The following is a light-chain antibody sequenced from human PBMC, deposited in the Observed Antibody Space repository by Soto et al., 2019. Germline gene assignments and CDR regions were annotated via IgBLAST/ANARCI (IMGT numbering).Light chain of an antibody. CDR2: GAS. J-gene: IGKJ1*01. CDR1: QSVSSNY. V-gene: IGKV3-20*01. Sequence: EFVLTQSPGTLSFSPGERATLSCRASQSVSSNYLAWYQQKPGQAPRLLIYGASSRATGIPDRFSGSGSGTDFTLTISRLEPEDFAVYYCQQHGSSPQTFGQGTKVDIK. CDR3: QQHGSSPQT.